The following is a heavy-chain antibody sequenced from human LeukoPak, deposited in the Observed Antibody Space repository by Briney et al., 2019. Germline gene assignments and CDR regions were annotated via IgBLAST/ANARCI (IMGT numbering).Heavy chain of an antibody. D-gene: IGHD3-22*01. CDR1: GGTFSSYA. J-gene: IGHJ4*02. V-gene: IGHV1-69*13. CDR2: IIPIFGTA. CDR3: ASYPYGSSGYFFDY. Sequence: GASVKVSCKASGGTFSSYAISWVRQAPGQGLEWMGGIIPIFGTANYAQKFQGRVTITADESTSTAYMELSSLRSEDTAVYYCASYPYGSSGYFFDYWGQGTLVTVSS.